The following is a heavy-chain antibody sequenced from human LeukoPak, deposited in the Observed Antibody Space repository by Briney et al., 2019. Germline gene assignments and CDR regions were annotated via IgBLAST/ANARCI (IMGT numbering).Heavy chain of an antibody. J-gene: IGHJ4*02. Sequence: GSSVKVSCKASGGTFSSYAISWVRQAPGQGLEWMGGIIPIFGTANYAQKFQGRVTITPDESTSTAYMELSSLRSEDTAVYYCARRYGSGSYYSNYFDYWGQGTLVTVSS. D-gene: IGHD3-10*01. CDR1: GGTFSSYA. CDR3: ARRYGSGSYYSNYFDY. CDR2: IIPIFGTA. V-gene: IGHV1-69*01.